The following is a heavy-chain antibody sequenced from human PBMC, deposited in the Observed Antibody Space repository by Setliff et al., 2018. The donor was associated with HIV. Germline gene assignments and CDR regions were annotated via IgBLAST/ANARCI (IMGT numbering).Heavy chain of an antibody. CDR3: ARVYGAGGNSIDY. Sequence: GESLKISCAASGFTFSSYHMHWVRQAPGKGLAWVAVASSDGVNNLYADSVKGRFIISRDNSKNTLSLQMTSLTAADTAVYYCARVYGAGGNSIDYWGQGTLVTVSS. V-gene: IGHV3-30-3*01. D-gene: IGHD2-21*02. J-gene: IGHJ4*02. CDR2: ASSDGVNN. CDR1: GFTFSSYH.